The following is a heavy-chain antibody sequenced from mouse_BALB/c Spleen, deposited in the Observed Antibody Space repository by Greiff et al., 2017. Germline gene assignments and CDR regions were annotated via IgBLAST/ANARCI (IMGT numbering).Heavy chain of an antibody. CDR3: ARDDDYDDAMDY. D-gene: IGHD2-4*01. J-gene: IGHJ4*01. CDR1: GFSLTSYG. CDR2: IWAGGST. Sequence: VKLQESGPGLVAPSQSLSITCTASGFSLTSYGVHWVRQPPGKGLEWLGVIWAGGSTNYNSALMSRLCISKDNSKSQVFLNMNSLQTDDTAMYSCARDDDYDDAMDYWGQGTSVTVSS. V-gene: IGHV2-9*02.